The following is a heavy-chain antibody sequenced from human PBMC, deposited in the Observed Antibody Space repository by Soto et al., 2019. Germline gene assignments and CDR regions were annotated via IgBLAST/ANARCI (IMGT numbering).Heavy chain of an antibody. Sequence: QVQLVQSGAEVKKPGSSVKVSCKASGGTLRNFAINWVRQAPGQGLEWMGGIIPIFGTANYAQKFQGRDSIIADESTSTAYMELRSLRSEDTAVYYCARHTQEMTSKIPTIYLDYWGQGTLVTVSS. CDR1: GGTLRNFA. CDR2: IIPIFGTA. CDR3: ARHTQEMTSKIPTIYLDY. V-gene: IGHV1-69*01. J-gene: IGHJ4*02. D-gene: IGHD2-2*02.